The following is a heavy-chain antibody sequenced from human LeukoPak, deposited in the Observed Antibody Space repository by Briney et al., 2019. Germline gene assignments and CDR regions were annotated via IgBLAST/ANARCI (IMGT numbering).Heavy chain of an antibody. CDR1: GGYVSSGSYY. D-gene: IGHD1-1*01. CDR2: IYYSGST. J-gene: IGHJ4*02. V-gene: IGHV4-61*01. Sequence: SETLSLTCTVSGGYVSSGSYYWSWIRQPPGKGLEWIGYIYYSGSTNYNPSLKSRVTISVDTSKNQFSLKLSSVTAADTAVYYCARGYSTRTFDYWGQGTLVTVSS. CDR3: ARGYSTRTFDY.